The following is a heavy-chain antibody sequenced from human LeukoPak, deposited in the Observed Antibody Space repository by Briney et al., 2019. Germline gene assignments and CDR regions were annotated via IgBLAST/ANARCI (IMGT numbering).Heavy chain of an antibody. CDR3: ARAHGSGSWKYYYYYMDV. CDR1: GYSISSGYY. CDR2: IYTSGST. J-gene: IGHJ6*03. Sequence: SETLSLTCTVSGYSISSGYYWGWIRQPAGKGLEWIGRIYTSGSTNYNPSLKSRVTMSVDTSKNQFSLKLSSVTAADTAVYYCARAHGSGSWKYYYYYMDVRGKGTTVTISS. D-gene: IGHD3-10*01. V-gene: IGHV4-4*07.